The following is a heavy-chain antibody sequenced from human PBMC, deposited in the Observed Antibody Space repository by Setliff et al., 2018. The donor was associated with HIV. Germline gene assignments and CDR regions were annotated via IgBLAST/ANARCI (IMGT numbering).Heavy chain of an antibody. D-gene: IGHD3-22*01. CDR1: GDSISSGASY. CDR3: ARDRSYYDSGGYYYAGWFDP. J-gene: IGHJ5*02. CDR2: IYTSGST. V-gene: IGHV4-61*02. Sequence: SETLSLTCSVSGDSISSGASYWSWIRQPAGKGLEWIGRIYTSGSTNYSPSLKSRVSMSVDTSKNQFSLKLNSVTAADTAVYYCARDRSYYDSGGYYYAGWFDPWGQGTLVTVSS.